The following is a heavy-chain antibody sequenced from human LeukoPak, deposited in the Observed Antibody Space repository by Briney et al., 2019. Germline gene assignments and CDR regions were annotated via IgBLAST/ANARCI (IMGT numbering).Heavy chain of an antibody. V-gene: IGHV3-7*01. Sequence: GGSLRISCTAPGFKIRNYWKNWVRQAPGKGLEWVANINQDGSEEYSVGSVQGRFTISRDNAKNSLSLQMNGLRAEDSAVYFCARDSYGVFDLWGQGTMVTVSS. J-gene: IGHJ3*01. D-gene: IGHD4-17*01. CDR2: INQDGSEE. CDR3: ARDSYGVFDL. CDR1: GFKIRNYW.